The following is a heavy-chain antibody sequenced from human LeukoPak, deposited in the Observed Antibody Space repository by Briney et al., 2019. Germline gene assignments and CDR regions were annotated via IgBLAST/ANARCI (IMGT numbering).Heavy chain of an antibody. CDR2: INHSGST. CDR1: GGSFSDYS. Sequence: SETLSLTCAVYGGSFSDYSWSWLRQTPEKGLEWIGEINHSGSTNYNPSLKSRVTISVDTSKNQFSLKLSSVTAADTAVYYCARLSYGSGSYYKNPFDYWGQGTLVTVSS. CDR3: ARLSYGSGSYYKNPFDY. V-gene: IGHV4-34*01. D-gene: IGHD3-10*01. J-gene: IGHJ4*02.